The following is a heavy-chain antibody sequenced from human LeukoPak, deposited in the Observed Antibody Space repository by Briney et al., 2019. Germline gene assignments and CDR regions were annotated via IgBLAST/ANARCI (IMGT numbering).Heavy chain of an antibody. Sequence: PGGSLRLSCAASGFTFSSYGMSWVRQAPGKGLEWVSGISGSGYSTYYADSVKGRFTISRDNSKNTLYLEMNSLRAEDTAVYYCAKDIGSYYDYWGQGILVTVSS. CDR1: GFTFSSYG. D-gene: IGHD3-10*01. CDR3: AKDIGSYYDY. J-gene: IGHJ4*02. V-gene: IGHV3-23*01. CDR2: ISGSGYST.